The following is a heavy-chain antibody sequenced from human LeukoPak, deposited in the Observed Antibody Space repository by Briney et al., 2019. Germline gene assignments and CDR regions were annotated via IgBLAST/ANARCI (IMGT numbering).Heavy chain of an antibody. CDR1: GYSISSGYY. D-gene: IGHD3-10*01. J-gene: IGHJ6*04. CDR3: ARASGSYGSGSYYYYGMDV. CDR2: IFHSGST. V-gene: IGHV4-38-2*01. Sequence: SETLSLTCAVSGYSISSGYYWGWIRQPPGKGLEWIGSIFHSGSTYYNPSLKSRVTMSVDTSKNQISLKLSSATAADTAVYYCARASGSYGSGSYYYYGMDVWGKGTTVTVSS.